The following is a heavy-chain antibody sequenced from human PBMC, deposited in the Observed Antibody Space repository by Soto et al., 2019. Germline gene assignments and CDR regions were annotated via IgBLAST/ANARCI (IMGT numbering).Heavy chain of an antibody. Sequence: QVQLVESGGGVVQPGRSLRLSCAASGFTFSSYGFHWVRQAPGKGLEWVAVIWYDGSKTYYVESVKGRFTISRDNSKNTLYLQMNSLRAEDTAVYCRARDLGSTNYYFDYWGLGTLVTVSS. V-gene: IGHV3-33*01. J-gene: IGHJ4*02. CDR2: IWYDGSKT. D-gene: IGHD5-12*01. CDR1: GFTFSSYG. CDR3: ARDLGSTNYYFDY.